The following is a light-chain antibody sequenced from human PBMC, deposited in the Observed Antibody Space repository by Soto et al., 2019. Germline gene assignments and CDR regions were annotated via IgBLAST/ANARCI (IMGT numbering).Light chain of an antibody. V-gene: IGKV3-20*01. CDR2: GAS. CDR3: QQHDNSPWM. CDR1: QSVSNTY. Sequence: EAVLTQSPGTLSLSPGERATLSCRASQSVSNTYVAWYQHIPGQTPRLLIYGASNRATGIPDRFSGSGSGTDFTLTISRLEPEDFAVYYCQQHDNSPWMFGQGTKVDIK. J-gene: IGKJ1*01.